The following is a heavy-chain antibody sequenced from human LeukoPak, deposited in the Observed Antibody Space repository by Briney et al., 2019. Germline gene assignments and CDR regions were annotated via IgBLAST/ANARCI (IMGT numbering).Heavy chain of an antibody. J-gene: IGHJ5*02. CDR3: AKCVYSNIYYWFDP. Sequence: GGSLRLSCAASGFTFSSYATSWVRQAPGKGLEWVSLITGNGVSTYYADSVKGRFTISRDNSKNSLYLQMNSLRTEDTALYYCAKCVYSNIYYWFDPWGQGTLVSVSS. V-gene: IGHV3-43*02. CDR2: ITGNGVST. D-gene: IGHD6-13*01. CDR1: GFTFSSYA.